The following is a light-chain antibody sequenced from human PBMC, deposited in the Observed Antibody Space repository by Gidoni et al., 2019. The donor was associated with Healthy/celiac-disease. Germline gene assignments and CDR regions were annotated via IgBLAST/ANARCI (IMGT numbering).Light chain of an antibody. CDR1: QSVSSY. CDR2: DAS. V-gene: IGKV3-11*01. Sequence: VLTQSPATLSLSPGEIATLSCRASQSVSSYLAWYQQKPGQAPRLLIYDASHRATGIPARFSGSGSGTDFTLTISSLGPEDFAVYYCQQRSNWLTFGGGTKVEIK. CDR3: QQRSNWLT. J-gene: IGKJ4*01.